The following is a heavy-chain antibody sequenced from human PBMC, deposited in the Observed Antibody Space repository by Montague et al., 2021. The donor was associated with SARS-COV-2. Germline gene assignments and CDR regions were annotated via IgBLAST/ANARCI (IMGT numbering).Heavy chain of an antibody. CDR3: ARVPSSSWYFEY. CDR2: IKQDGSEK. V-gene: IGHV3-7*01. CDR1: GFTFSFYW. J-gene: IGHJ4*02. D-gene: IGHD6-13*01. Sequence: SLRLSCAASGFTFSFYWMSWVRQAPGKGLEWVANIKQDGSEKYYVDSVKGRFTISRDNAKNSLYLQMNSLRAEDTAMYYCARVPSSSWYFEYWGQGTLVTVSS.